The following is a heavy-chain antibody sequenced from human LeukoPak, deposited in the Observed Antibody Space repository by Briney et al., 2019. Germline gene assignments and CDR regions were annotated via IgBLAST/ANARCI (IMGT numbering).Heavy chain of an antibody. V-gene: IGHV4-4*02. D-gene: IGHD3-3*01. CDR1: GGSISSGKW. J-gene: IGHJ4*02. Sequence: SGTLSLTCGVSGGSISSGKWWSWVRQPPGKGLEWIGEISHSGSPNYNPSLKSRLTISVDTSKNQFSLKLSSVTAADTAVYYCASLYYDFWSGYSGPDYWGQGTLVTVSS. CDR3: ASLYYDFWSGYSGPDY. CDR2: ISHSGSP.